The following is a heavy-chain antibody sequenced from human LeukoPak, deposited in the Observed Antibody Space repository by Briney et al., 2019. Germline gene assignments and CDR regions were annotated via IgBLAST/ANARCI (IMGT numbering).Heavy chain of an antibody. Sequence: SETLSLTCTVSGGSISSGGYYWSWIRQPPGKGLEWIGYIYHSGSTNYNPSLKSRVTISVDRSKNQFSLKLSSVTAADTAVYYCATIRAHYYGSGSSIDIWGQGTMVTVSS. CDR1: GGSISSGGYY. D-gene: IGHD3-10*01. CDR3: ATIRAHYYGSGSSIDI. CDR2: IYHSGST. J-gene: IGHJ3*02. V-gene: IGHV4-30-2*01.